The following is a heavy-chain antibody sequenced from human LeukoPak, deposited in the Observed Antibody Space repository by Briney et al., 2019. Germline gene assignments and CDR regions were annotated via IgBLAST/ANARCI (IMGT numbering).Heavy chain of an antibody. CDR1: GFTFSSYA. Sequence: GGSLRLSCAASGFTFSSYAMSWVRQAPGKGLEWVSVISGSGGSTYYADSVKGRFTISRDNSKNTLYLQMNSLRAGDTAVYYCAKAPGQWLPFLWGQGTLVTVSS. D-gene: IGHD6-19*01. CDR2: ISGSGGST. V-gene: IGHV3-23*01. J-gene: IGHJ4*02. CDR3: AKAPGQWLPFL.